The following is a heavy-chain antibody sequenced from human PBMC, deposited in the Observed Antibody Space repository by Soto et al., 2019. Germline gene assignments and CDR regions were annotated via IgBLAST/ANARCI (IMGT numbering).Heavy chain of an antibody. CDR2: IKSKTDGGTT. D-gene: IGHD2-2*01. CDR3: ARERYCSSTRCYRRYYYYYGMDV. V-gene: IGHV3-15*01. Sequence: EVQLVESGGGLVKPGGSLRLSCAASGFTFSNAWMSWVRQAPGKGLEWVGRIKSKTDGGTTDYAAPVKGRFTISRDNSKNTLYLQMNSLRAEDTAVYHCARERYCSSTRCYRRYYYYYGMDVWGQGTTVTVSS. J-gene: IGHJ6*02. CDR1: GFTFSNAW.